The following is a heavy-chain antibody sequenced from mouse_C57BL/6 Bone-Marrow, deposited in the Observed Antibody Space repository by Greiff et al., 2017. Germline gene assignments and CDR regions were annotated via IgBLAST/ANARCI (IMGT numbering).Heavy chain of an antibody. CDR1: GFTFSDYY. Sequence: EVKLVESEGGLVQPGRSLKLSCTASGFTFSDYYMAWVRQAPEKGLEWVANINNDGSSTYYLDSLKSRFIILRDNAKNILYLQMSGVETEDSATYNCARGYYYYFDYWGQGTTVTVSS. V-gene: IGHV5-16*01. J-gene: IGHJ2*01. D-gene: IGHD1-1*01. CDR2: INNDGSST. CDR3: ARGYYYYFDY.